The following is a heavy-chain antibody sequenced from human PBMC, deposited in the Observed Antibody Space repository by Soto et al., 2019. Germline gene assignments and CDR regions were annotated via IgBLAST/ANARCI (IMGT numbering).Heavy chain of an antibody. CDR3: ARRSATTEWFAP. V-gene: IGHV5-51*01. CDR1: GYSFTNFW. Sequence: PGESLKISCKGSGYSFTNFWIGWVRQMPGKGLEWMGIIYPGDSDTRYNPSFQGQVTISADKSISTAYLQWSSLKASDTAIYYCARRSATTEWFAPWGPGTLVTVSS. D-gene: IGHD1-1*01. CDR2: IYPGDSDT. J-gene: IGHJ5*02.